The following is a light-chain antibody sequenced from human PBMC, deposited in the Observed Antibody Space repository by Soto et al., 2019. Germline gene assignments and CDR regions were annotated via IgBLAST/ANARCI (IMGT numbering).Light chain of an antibody. V-gene: IGKV3-20*01. J-gene: IGKJ1*01. CDR2: GAS. CDR3: QQSYSIPWT. Sequence: EIVLTQSPGTLSLSPGERATLSCSASQSVRSSHLAWYQQKPGQAPRLLIYGASSRATGIPDRFSGSGSGTDFTLTISSLQPEDFATYYCQQSYSIPWTFGQGTKVDIK. CDR1: QSVRSSH.